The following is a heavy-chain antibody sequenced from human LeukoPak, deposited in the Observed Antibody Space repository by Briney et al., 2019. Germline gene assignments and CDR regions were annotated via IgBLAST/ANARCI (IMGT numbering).Heavy chain of an antibody. Sequence: GGSLRLSCGASGFTFSTYGMSWVRQAPGKGLEWVSGISGSGGRTYYADSVKGRFTISRDNSKNTLYLQMNSLRAEDTAIYYCAKAGRGGAITLVRGVKGDYYYMDVWGKGTTVTISS. CDR3: AKAGRGGAITLVRGVKGDYYYMDV. CDR1: GFTFSTYG. CDR2: ISGSGGRT. J-gene: IGHJ6*03. D-gene: IGHD3-10*01. V-gene: IGHV3-23*01.